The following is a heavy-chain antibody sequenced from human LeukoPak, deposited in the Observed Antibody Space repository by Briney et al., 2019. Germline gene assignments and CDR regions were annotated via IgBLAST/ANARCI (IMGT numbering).Heavy chain of an antibody. CDR1: GFAFNTYS. D-gene: IGHD3-22*01. Sequence: PGGSLRLSCAASGFAFNTYSMNWVRQAPGKGLEWVSSISSTTTTIYYADSVRGRFTISRDNAKNSLYLQMNSLRDEDTAVYYCARDTWGYYAFDIWGQGTMVTVSS. J-gene: IGHJ3*02. V-gene: IGHV3-48*02. CDR2: ISSTTTTI. CDR3: ARDTWGYYAFDI.